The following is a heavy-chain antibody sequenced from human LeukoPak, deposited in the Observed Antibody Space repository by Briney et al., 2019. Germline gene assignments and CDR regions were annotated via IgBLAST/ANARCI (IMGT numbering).Heavy chain of an antibody. Sequence: GGSLRLSCAASGFTFSSYGKHWVRQAPAKGLEGVAFIRYYGSNKYYADSVKGRFTIYRDNSKNTTYLKMNSLRAEDTAVYYCAREFYSTVDYWGQGTLVTVSS. CDR1: GFTFSSYG. CDR3: AREFYSTVDY. D-gene: IGHD4-11*01. CDR2: IRYYGSNK. J-gene: IGHJ4*02. V-gene: IGHV3-30*02.